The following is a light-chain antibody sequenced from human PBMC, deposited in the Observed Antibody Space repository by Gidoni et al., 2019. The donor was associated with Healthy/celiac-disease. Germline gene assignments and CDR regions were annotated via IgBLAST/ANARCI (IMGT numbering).Light chain of an antibody. CDR1: SRDVGGYNY. V-gene: IGLV2-11*01. CDR3: CSYAGSYTWV. J-gene: IGLJ3*02. CDR2: DVS. Sequence: QSALTQPRPVSASPGQPVTISCTGTSRDVGGYNYVSWYQQHPGKAPKLMIYDVSKRPSGVPDRFSGSKSGNTASLTISGLQAEDKADYYCCSYAGSYTWVFGGGTKLT.